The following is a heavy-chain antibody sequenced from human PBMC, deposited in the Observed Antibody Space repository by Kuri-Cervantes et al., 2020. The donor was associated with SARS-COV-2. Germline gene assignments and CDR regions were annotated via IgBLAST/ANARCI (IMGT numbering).Heavy chain of an antibody. CDR1: GFTFSSYA. D-gene: IGHD6-13*01. V-gene: IGHV3-30-3*02. CDR3: AKPEAAGPFYYGMDV. CDR2: ISYDGSNK. Sequence: GGSLRLSCSASGFTFSSYAMSWVRQAPGKGLEWVAVISYDGSNKYYADSVKGRFTISRDNSKNTLYLQMNSLRAEDTAVYYCAKPEAAGPFYYGMDVWGQGTTVTVSS. J-gene: IGHJ6*02.